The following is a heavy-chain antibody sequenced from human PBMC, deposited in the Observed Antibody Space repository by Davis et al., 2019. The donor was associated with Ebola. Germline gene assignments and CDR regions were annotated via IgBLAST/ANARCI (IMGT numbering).Heavy chain of an antibody. Sequence: GGSLRLSCVASGFSFSDFAMSWLRQVPGEGLEWVAAISGSGLYINDADSVRGRFTISRDNSQTTLYLQMNSLRAEDTAVYCCARPGDFQTILNGMDVWGLGTTVTVSS. V-gene: IGHV3-23*01. CDR3: ARPGDFQTILNGMDV. D-gene: IGHD3-9*01. CDR1: GFSFSDFA. J-gene: IGHJ6*02. CDR2: ISGSGLYI.